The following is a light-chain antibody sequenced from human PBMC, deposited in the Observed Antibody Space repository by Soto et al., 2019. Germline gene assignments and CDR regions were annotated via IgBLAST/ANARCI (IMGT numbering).Light chain of an antibody. Sequence: QSVLTQPPSASGTPGQRVTMSCSGSGSNIGPNYVYWFQQFPGTAPKLLIYNNDQRPSGVPDRFSGSKSGTSASLDISGLRSEDEADYYCAAWDDSLTCRVFGGGTKVTVL. CDR1: GSNIGPNY. CDR2: NND. J-gene: IGLJ3*02. CDR3: AAWDDSLTCRV. V-gene: IGLV1-47*02.